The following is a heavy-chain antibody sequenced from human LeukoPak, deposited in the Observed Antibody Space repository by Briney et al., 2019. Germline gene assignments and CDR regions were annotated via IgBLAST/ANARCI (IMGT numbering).Heavy chain of an antibody. Sequence: ASVKVSCKASGGTFSSYAISWVRQAPGQGLEWMGGIIPIFGTANYAQKFQGRVTMTRDTSISTAYMELSRLRSDDTAVYYCARDTKWDSSGWYYYFDYWGQGTLVTVSS. CDR3: ARDTKWDSSGWYYYFDY. V-gene: IGHV1-69*05. CDR1: GGTFSSYA. CDR2: IIPIFGTA. J-gene: IGHJ4*02. D-gene: IGHD6-19*01.